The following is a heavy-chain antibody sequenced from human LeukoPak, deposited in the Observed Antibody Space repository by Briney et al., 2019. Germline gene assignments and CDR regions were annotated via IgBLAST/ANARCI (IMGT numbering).Heavy chain of an antibody. CDR2: INAGNGNT. D-gene: IGHD6-13*01. CDR3: ARVGSWYGDYFDY. Sequence: GASVKVSCKASGYTFTSYTMHWMRQAPGQRLEWMGWINAGNGNTKYSQKFQGRVTITRDTSASTAYMELSSLRSEDTAVYYCARVGSWYGDYFDYWGQGTLVTVSS. V-gene: IGHV1-3*01. J-gene: IGHJ4*02. CDR1: GYTFTSYT.